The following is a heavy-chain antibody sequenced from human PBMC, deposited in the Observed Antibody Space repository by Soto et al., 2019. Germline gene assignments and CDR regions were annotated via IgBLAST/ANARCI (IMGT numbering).Heavy chain of an antibody. CDR2: ISGRGST. CDR1: GFTFRDYS. CDR3: SKGSRYSGYINYFAY. Sequence: EVQLLDSGGGWVQPGGSLRLSCAASGFTFRDYSMSWVRQAPGKGLEWVSAISGRGSTYYADSVKGRFTISRDNSKNTMYVQMNSLRAEDTAVYYCSKGSRYSGYINYFAYWGQGTLVTVSS. V-gene: IGHV3-23*01. D-gene: IGHD5-12*01. J-gene: IGHJ4*02.